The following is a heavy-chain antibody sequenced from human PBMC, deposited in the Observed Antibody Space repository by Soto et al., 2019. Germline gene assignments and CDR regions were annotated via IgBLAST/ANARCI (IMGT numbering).Heavy chain of an antibody. V-gene: IGHV4-31*03. CDR2: IYYSGST. CDR1: GGSISSGGYY. D-gene: IGHD3-16*01. J-gene: IGHJ6*02. CDR3: ARDTMITFGGVKGMDF. Sequence: SETLSLTCTVSGGSISSGGYYWSWIRQHPGKGLEWIGYIYYSGSTYYNPSLKSRVTISVDTSKNQFSLKLSSVTAADTAVYHCARDTMITFGGVKGMDFWGQGTTVTVSS.